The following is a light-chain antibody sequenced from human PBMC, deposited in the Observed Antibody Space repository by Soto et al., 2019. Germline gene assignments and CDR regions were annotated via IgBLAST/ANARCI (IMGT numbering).Light chain of an antibody. CDR2: RAS. Sequence: DTQMTQSPSTLSASVGDRVTITCRASQSISSWLAWYQQRPGRAPKLLIYRASSLQSGVPSRFNGSGYGTEFTLAISSLQPDYFASYYCQQYDTSYPTFGQGTKVEIK. CDR1: QSISSW. CDR3: QQYDTSYPT. J-gene: IGKJ1*01. V-gene: IGKV1-5*03.